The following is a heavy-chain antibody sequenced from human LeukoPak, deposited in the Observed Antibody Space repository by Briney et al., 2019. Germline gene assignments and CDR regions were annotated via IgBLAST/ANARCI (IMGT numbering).Heavy chain of an antibody. CDR2: ISSDSGTI. CDR3: ARIRLDGFWLDP. CDR1: GFTFSPHS. J-gene: IGHJ5*02. V-gene: IGHV3-48*04. Sequence: GGSLRLSCAASGFTFSPHSMIWVRQAPGKGLEWVSYISSDSGTIYSADSVKGRFTIPRDNAKNSLYLQMNSLRAEDTAVYYCARIRLDGFWLDPWGQGTLVTVSS. D-gene: IGHD2-2*03.